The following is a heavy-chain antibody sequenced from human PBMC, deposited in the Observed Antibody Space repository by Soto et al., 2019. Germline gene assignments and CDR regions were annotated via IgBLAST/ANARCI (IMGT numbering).Heavy chain of an antibody. Sequence: QVQLQESGPGLVKHSETLSLTCTVSGGSISSYYWSWIRQPPGKGLEWIGYIYYSGSTNYNPSLKSRVTISVDTSKNQFSLKLSSVTAADTAVYYCARELVAGTSSLGYWGRGTLVTVSS. D-gene: IGHD6-19*01. V-gene: IGHV4-59*01. CDR1: GGSISSYY. CDR3: ARELVAGTSSLGY. CDR2: IYYSGST. J-gene: IGHJ4*02.